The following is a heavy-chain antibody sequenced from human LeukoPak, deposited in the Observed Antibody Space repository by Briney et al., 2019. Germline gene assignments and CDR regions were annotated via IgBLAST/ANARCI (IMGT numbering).Heavy chain of an antibody. Sequence: PSETLSLTCAVSGGSISSLTYYWGCIRQPPGRGLEWIASIYYSGTTYYSPSLKSRITTSVNMSKNRCSRRLTSVTAADTAGNFWAGYSSGWSSGGGYWGQGTLVTVSS. J-gene: IGHJ4*02. V-gene: IGHV4-39*01. CDR1: GGSISSLTYY. CDR3: AGYSSGWSSGGGY. CDR2: IYYSGTT. D-gene: IGHD6-19*01.